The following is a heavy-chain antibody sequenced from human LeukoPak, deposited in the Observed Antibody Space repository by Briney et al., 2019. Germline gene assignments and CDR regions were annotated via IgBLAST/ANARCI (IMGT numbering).Heavy chain of an antibody. V-gene: IGHV4-59*01. CDR2: IHHSGSA. Sequence: SGTLSLTCNVSGASMSGNFWTWIRQPPGKGLEWIGYIHHSGSAFYSPALKSLVTISLDTSNAQYSLILKSVTAADTAVYCWKRDAGHQFAHWGQGTLITVSS. CDR1: GASMSGNF. J-gene: IGHJ4*02. CDR3: KRDAGHQFAH. D-gene: IGHD2-2*01.